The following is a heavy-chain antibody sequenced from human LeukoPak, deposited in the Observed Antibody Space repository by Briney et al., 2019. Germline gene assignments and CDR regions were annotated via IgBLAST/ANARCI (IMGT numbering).Heavy chain of an antibody. Sequence: GGSLRLSCAASGFTFSSYAMSWVRQAPGKGLEWVSAISGSGGSTYYADSVKGRFTISRDNSKNTLYLQMNSLRAEDTAVYYCAKVGRDFWSGYFYYFDYWGQGTLVTVSS. D-gene: IGHD3-3*01. CDR3: AKVGRDFWSGYFYYFDY. CDR1: GFTFSSYA. CDR2: ISGSGGST. J-gene: IGHJ4*02. V-gene: IGHV3-23*01.